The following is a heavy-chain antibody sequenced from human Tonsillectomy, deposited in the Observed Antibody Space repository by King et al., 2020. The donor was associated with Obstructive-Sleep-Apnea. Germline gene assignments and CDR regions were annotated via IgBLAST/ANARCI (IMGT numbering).Heavy chain of an antibody. CDR3: AKDFYKRGWYVLDY. CDR1: GFTFSSYA. J-gene: IGHJ4*02. Sequence: VQLVESGGGLVQPGGSLRLSCAASGFTFSSYAMTWVRQAPGEGLEWVSAISASGTGTYYADSVQGRFTISRDNSKNTLDLQLNSLRAEDTAVYYCAKDFYKRGWYVLDYWGQGTLVTVSS. CDR2: ISASGTGT. D-gene: IGHD6-19*01. V-gene: IGHV3-23*04.